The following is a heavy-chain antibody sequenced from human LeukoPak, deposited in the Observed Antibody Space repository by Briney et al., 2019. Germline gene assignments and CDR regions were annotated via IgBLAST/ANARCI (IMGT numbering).Heavy chain of an antibody. CDR1: GFTFSSYA. D-gene: IGHD2-2*01. CDR3: AKGTTYCSSTSCYHGQFDY. CDR2: ISGSGGST. J-gene: IGHJ4*02. V-gene: IGHV3-23*01. Sequence: TGGSLRLSCAASGFTFSSYAMSWVRQAPGKGLEWVSAISGSGGSTYYADSVKGRFTISRDNSKNTLYLQMNGLRAEDTAVYYCAKGTTYCSSTSCYHGQFDYWGQGTLVTVSS.